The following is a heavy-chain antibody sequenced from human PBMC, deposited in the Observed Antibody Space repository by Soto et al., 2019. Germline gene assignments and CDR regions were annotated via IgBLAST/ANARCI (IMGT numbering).Heavy chain of an antibody. CDR1: GYTFTGYY. CDR2: INPNSGAT. V-gene: IGHV1-2*04. D-gene: IGHD2-15*01. Sequence: QVQLVQSGAEVKKPGASMKVSCKTSGYTFTGYYIHWVRQAPGQGLEWMGCINPNSGATNYAQKFRGWVTMTRDTSISTAYMELSRLTSDDTAVYYCATGPTTHSWGQGTLVTVSS. J-gene: IGHJ4*02. CDR3: ATGPTTHS.